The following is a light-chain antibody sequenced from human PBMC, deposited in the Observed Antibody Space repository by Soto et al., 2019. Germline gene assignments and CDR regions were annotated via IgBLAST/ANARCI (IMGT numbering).Light chain of an antibody. CDR1: QSIAIR. Sequence: IVLTRSPGTLSLSPGERSTLSCMASQSIAIRLAWYQQKPGQAPRLLIYDASTRATGIPARFSGSGSGTEFTLTISSLHSEDFAVYYCQHYNNWPPITFGQGTRLEIK. CDR3: QHYNNWPPIT. V-gene: IGKV3-15*01. J-gene: IGKJ5*01. CDR2: DAS.